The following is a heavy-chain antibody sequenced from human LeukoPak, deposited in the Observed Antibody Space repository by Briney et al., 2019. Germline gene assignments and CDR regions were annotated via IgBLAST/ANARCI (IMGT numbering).Heavy chain of an antibody. J-gene: IGHJ4*02. V-gene: IGHV4-59*08. CDR2: IYYSGTT. CDR1: GDSFTSNY. Sequence: SETLSLTCTVSGDSFTSNYWSWIRQPPGKGLEWIGYIYYSGTTTYNPSLERRVTMSVDMSKTQFSLRLNSVTATDTAAYYCARLDRGGDCYVDYWGQGTLVTVSS. D-gene: IGHD2-21*02. CDR3: ARLDRGGDCYVDY.